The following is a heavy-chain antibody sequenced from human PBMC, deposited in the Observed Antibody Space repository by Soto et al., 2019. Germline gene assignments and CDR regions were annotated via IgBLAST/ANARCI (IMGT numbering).Heavy chain of an antibody. J-gene: IGHJ3*02. CDR2: VTNSGSNT. CDR3: AKDLAATATGDSFDI. CDR1: GFTFGTYA. V-gene: IGHV3-23*01. Sequence: EVQLLESGGGLVQPGGSLRLSCAASGFTFGTYAMTWVRQAPGKGLEWVSSVTNSGSNTYHADSVKGRFTISRDNSKNMLFLQMNSLRAEDTALYYCAKDLAATATGDSFDIWGQGTMVTVSS. D-gene: IGHD1-1*01.